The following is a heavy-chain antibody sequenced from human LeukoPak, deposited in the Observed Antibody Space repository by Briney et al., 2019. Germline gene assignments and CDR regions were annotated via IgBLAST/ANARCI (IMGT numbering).Heavy chain of an antibody. CDR1: GFTFSSYT. V-gene: IGHV3-7*01. D-gene: IGHD3-3*01. CDR2: IKQDGSEK. Sequence: GGSLRLSCAASGFTFSSYTMNWVRQAPGKGLEWVANIKQDGSEKYYVDSVKGRFTISRDNAKNSLYLQMNSLRAEDTAVYYCARRFFDYWGQGTLVTVSS. CDR3: ARRFFDY. J-gene: IGHJ4*02.